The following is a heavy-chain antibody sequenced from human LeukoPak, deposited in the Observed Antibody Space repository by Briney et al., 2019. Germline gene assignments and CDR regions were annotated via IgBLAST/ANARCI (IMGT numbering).Heavy chain of an antibody. Sequence: ASVKVSCKASGYTFTGYYMHWVRQAPGQGLECMGWINPNSGYTNYAQKFQDRVTMTRDTSISTAYMELSSLRSDDTAVYYCARRYCSSTSSTVCAFDIWGQGTVVTVSS. D-gene: IGHD2-2*01. J-gene: IGHJ3*02. CDR1: GYTFTGYY. CDR3: ARRYCSSTSSTVCAFDI. V-gene: IGHV1-2*02. CDR2: INPNSGYT.